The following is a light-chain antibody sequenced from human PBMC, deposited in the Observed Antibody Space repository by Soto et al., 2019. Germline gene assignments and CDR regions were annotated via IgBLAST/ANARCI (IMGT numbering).Light chain of an antibody. CDR2: GAS. Sequence: EIVMTQSPATLSVSPGERATLSCRASQSVSSRLAWYQQKPGQVPRLLIYGASTRATGIPARFSGSGSGTEFTLTISSLQSEDFAVYYCQQYDDRSTFGQGTKV. J-gene: IGKJ1*01. CDR3: QQYDDRST. CDR1: QSVSSR. V-gene: IGKV3-15*01.